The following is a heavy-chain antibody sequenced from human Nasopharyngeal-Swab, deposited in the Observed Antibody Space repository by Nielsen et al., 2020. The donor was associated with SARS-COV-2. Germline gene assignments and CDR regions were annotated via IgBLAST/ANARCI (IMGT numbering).Heavy chain of an antibody. D-gene: IGHD6-13*01. Sequence: SVKVSCKASGGTFSSYAISWVRQAPGQGLEWMGGTIPIFGTANYAQKFQGRVTITADESTSTAYMELSSLRSEDTAVYYCARSIVPGYSSSWAPGIFDYWGQGTLVTVSS. V-gene: IGHV1-69*13. CDR2: TIPIFGTA. CDR3: ARSIVPGYSSSWAPGIFDY. CDR1: GGTFSSYA. J-gene: IGHJ4*02.